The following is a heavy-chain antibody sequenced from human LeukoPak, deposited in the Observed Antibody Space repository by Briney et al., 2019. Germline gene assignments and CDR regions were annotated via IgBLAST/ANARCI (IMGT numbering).Heavy chain of an antibody. D-gene: IGHD3-16*02. Sequence: GGSLRLSCAASGFAVIDHFMHWVRQAPGEGLQWVSTISGSGANTYYADSVRGRFTISRDNSKNTLYLHMNSLRAEDTAVYYCAKERAGYTNPYYFDYWGQGTLVTVSS. CDR2: ISGSGANT. J-gene: IGHJ4*02. V-gene: IGHV3-23*01. CDR3: AKERAGYTNPYYFDY. CDR1: GFAVIDHF.